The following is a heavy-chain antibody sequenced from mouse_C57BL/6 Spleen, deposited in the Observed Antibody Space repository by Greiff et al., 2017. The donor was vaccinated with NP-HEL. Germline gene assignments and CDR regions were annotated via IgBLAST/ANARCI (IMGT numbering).Heavy chain of an antibody. CDR1: GFTFSDYY. J-gene: IGHJ4*01. D-gene: IGHD2-4*01. CDR2: ISNGGGST. Sequence: EVQGVESGGGLVQPGGSLKLSCAASGFTFSDYYMYWVRQTPEKRLEWVAYISNGGGSTYYPDTVKGRFTISRDNAKNPLYLQMSRLKSEDTAMYYCASGDDYDGYAMDYWGQGTSVTVSS. V-gene: IGHV5-12*01. CDR3: ASGDDYDGYAMDY.